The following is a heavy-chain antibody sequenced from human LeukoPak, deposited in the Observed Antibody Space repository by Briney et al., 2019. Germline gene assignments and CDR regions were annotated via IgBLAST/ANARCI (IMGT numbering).Heavy chain of an antibody. D-gene: IGHD6-13*01. J-gene: IGHJ4*02. CDR1: GGSISSSSYY. Sequence: PSETLSLTCTVSGGSISSSSYYWGWIRQPPGKGLEWIGSIYYSGSTYYNPSLKSRVTISVDTSKNQFSLKLSSVTAADTAVYYCARGRSSWYGSTDYWGQGTLVTVSS. CDR3: ARGRSSWYGSTDY. V-gene: IGHV4-39*07. CDR2: IYYSGST.